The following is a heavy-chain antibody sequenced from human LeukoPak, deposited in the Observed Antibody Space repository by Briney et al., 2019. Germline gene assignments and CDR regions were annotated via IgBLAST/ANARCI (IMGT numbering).Heavy chain of an antibody. Sequence: SETLSLTCTVSGGSISSSSYYWGWIRQPPGKGLEWIGSIYYSGSTYYNPSLKSRVTISVDTSKNQFSLKLSSVTAADTAVYYCGNYGSYWFDPWGQGTLVTVSS. CDR1: GGSISSSSYY. D-gene: IGHD4-11*01. V-gene: IGHV4-39*01. CDR3: GNYGSYWFDP. CDR2: IYYSGST. J-gene: IGHJ5*02.